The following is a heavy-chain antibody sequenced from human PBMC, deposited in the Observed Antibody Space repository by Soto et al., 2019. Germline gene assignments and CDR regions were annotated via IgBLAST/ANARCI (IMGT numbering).Heavy chain of an antibody. D-gene: IGHD4-17*01. CDR3: AKDSLYGDYYFDY. CDR1: GFTFGDYT. Sequence: VGSLRLSCAASGFTFGDYTMHWVRQAPGKGLEWVSLISWDGGSTYYADSVKGRFTISRDNSKNSLYLQMNSLRTEDTALYYCAKDSLYGDYYFDYWGQGTLVTVSS. J-gene: IGHJ4*02. V-gene: IGHV3-43*01. CDR2: ISWDGGST.